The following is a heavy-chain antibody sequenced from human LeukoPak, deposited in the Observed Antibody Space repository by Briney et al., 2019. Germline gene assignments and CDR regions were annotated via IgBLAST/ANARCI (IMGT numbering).Heavy chain of an antibody. D-gene: IGHD3-16*02. J-gene: IGHJ3*02. CDR1: GGSISSYY. Sequence: KPSETLSLTCTVSGGSISSYYWSWIRQPPGKGLEWIGYIYYSGSTNYNPSLKSRVTISVDTSKNQLSLKLSSVTAADTAVYYCARGWYYDYVWGSYRYPDAFDIWGQGTMVTVSS. CDR3: ARGWYYDYVWGSYRYPDAFDI. CDR2: IYYSGST. V-gene: IGHV4-59*01.